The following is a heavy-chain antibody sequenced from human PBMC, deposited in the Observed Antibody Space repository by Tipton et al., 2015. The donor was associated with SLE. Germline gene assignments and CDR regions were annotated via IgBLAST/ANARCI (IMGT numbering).Heavy chain of an antibody. Sequence: TLSLTCAVYGGSFSGYYWGWIRQPPGKGLEWIGSIYHSGSTYYNPSLKSRVTISVDTSKNQFSLKLSSVTAADTAVYYCARDRALYSSSWYDAFDIWGQGTMVTVSS. CDR3: ARDRALYSSSWYDAFDI. J-gene: IGHJ3*02. CDR2: IYHSGST. V-gene: IGHV4-38-2*02. D-gene: IGHD6-13*01. CDR1: GGSFSGYY.